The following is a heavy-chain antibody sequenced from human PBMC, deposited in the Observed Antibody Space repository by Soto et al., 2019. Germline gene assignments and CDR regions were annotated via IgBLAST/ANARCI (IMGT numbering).Heavy chain of an antibody. CDR2: ISSDGTNK. J-gene: IGHJ4*02. CDR3: ARGSYNWNDFPFDH. V-gene: IGHV3-30-3*01. CDR1: GYRFNAYT. Sequence: QVQLVESGGGVVQPGGSLRLSCAASGYRFNAYTIHWVRQAPGRGLEWVALISSDGTNKYYADSVRGRFTISRDDFEKTLFLQMNSLRPEDTAVYYCARGSYNWNDFPFDHWGQGTLVTVSS. D-gene: IGHD1-1*01.